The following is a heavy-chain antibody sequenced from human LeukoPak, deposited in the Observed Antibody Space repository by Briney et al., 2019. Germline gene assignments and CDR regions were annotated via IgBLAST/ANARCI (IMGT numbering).Heavy chain of an antibody. CDR2: IYSGGST. CDR3: ARANSSGYYYGTFDY. CDR1: GFTVSSNY. D-gene: IGHD3-22*01. Sequence: PGGSLILSCAASGFTVSSNYMSWVGQAPGEGLEWVSVIYSGGSTYYADSVKGRFTISRDNSKNTLYLQMNSLRAEDTAVYYCARANSSGYYYGTFDYWGQGTLVTVSS. J-gene: IGHJ4*02. V-gene: IGHV3-53*01.